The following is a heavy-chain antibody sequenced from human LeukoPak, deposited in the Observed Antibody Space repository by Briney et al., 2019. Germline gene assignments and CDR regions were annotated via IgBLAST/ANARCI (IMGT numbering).Heavy chain of an antibody. D-gene: IGHD6-13*01. Sequence: GGSLRLSCAASGFTFSSYAMSWVRQAPGKGLEWVSAISGSGGSTYYADSVKGRFTISRDNSKNTLYLQMNSLRAEDTAVYYCAISYSSSWYAFHFDYWGRGTLVTVSS. V-gene: IGHV3-23*01. J-gene: IGHJ4*02. CDR3: AISYSSSWYAFHFDY. CDR2: ISGSGGST. CDR1: GFTFSSYA.